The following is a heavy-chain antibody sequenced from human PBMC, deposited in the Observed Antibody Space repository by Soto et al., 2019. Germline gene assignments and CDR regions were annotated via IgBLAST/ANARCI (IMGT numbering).Heavy chain of an antibody. V-gene: IGHV1-46*01. CDR3: ARDEAYGDYGSSRLNCMDF. Sequence: GASVKVSCKASGYTFTSYYMHWVRQAPGQGLEWMGIINPSGGSTSYAQKFQGRVTMTRDTSTSTVYMELSSLRSEDTAVYYCARDEAYGDYGSSRLNCMDFWGQGTTVTVSS. J-gene: IGHJ6*02. D-gene: IGHD4-17*01. CDR2: INPSGGST. CDR1: GYTFTSYY.